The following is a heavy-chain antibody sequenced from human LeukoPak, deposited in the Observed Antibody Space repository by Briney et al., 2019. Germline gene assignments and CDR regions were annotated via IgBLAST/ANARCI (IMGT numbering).Heavy chain of an antibody. Sequence: GASVKVSCKASGYTFIGDYIHWVRQAPGQGLEWMGWINSDSGGTNYARKFQGRVTMTRDTSISTAYMELSSLRSDDTAVFYCARGNIATRRGENWFDPWGQGTLVTASS. J-gene: IGHJ5*02. D-gene: IGHD6-6*01. CDR1: GYTFIGDY. CDR3: ARGNIATRRGENWFDP. CDR2: INSDSGGT. V-gene: IGHV1-2*02.